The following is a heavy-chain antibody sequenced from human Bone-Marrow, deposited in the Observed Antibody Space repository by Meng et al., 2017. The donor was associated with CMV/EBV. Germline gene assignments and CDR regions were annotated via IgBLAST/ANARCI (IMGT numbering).Heavy chain of an antibody. D-gene: IGHD3-10*01. CDR2: IDHSGST. J-gene: IGHJ1*01. CDR1: GGSFSGYY. Sequence: GSLRLSCGVYGGSFSGYYWSWICQPPGKGLEWIGEIDHSGSTNYNPSLKSRVTISVDTSKNQFSLKLTSMTAADTAVYYCARAGTYYYGSVLNRWGQGTLVTVSS. CDR3: ARAGTYYYGSVLNR. V-gene: IGHV4-34*01.